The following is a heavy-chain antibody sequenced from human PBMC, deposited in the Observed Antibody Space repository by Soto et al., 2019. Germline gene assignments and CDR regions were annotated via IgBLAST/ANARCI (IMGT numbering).Heavy chain of an antibody. J-gene: IGHJ4*02. CDR3: ARDDDNDANALDY. V-gene: IGHV3-33*01. Sequence: WGSLRLSCAASGFTSVKYGIRWVRHSPCKGLEWVALIWNDGIRKVYVDSVKGRFTISRDNSKNTLDLQMNNQRDEDTAVYYCARDDDNDANALDYWGPGTLVTVSS. CDR1: GFTSVKYG. CDR2: IWNDGIRK.